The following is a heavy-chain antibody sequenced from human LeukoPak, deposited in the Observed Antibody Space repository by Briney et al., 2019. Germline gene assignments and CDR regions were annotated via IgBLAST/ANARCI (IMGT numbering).Heavy chain of an antibody. CDR1: GYTFTGYY. J-gene: IGHJ3*02. Sequence: GASVKVSCKASGYTFTGYYMHWVRQAPGQGLEWMGWINPNGGGTNYAQKFQGRVTMTRDTSISTAYMELSRLRSDDTAVYYCARVRGYSYGYSGVAFDIWGQGTMVTVSS. CDR2: INPNGGGT. D-gene: IGHD5-18*01. V-gene: IGHV1-2*02. CDR3: ARVRGYSYGYSGVAFDI.